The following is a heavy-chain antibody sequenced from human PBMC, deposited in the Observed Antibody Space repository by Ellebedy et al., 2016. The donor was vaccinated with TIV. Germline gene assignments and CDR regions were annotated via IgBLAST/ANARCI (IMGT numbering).Heavy chain of an antibody. Sequence: GGSLRLXXAASGFTFSSYWMHWVRHAPGKGLVWVSRINSDGSSTSYADSVKGRFTISRDNAKNTLYLQMNSLRAEDTAVYYCARVSPLIVGASFDYWGQGTLVTVSS. J-gene: IGHJ4*02. CDR1: GFTFSSYW. CDR3: ARVSPLIVGASFDY. V-gene: IGHV3-74*01. CDR2: INSDGSST. D-gene: IGHD1-26*01.